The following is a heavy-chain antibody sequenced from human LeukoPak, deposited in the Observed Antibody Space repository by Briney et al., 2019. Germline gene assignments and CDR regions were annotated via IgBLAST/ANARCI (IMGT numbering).Heavy chain of an antibody. D-gene: IGHD3-22*01. CDR3: ERERADDSGIQ. CDR1: GFTFGSYS. V-gene: IGHV3-21*04. J-gene: IGHJ4*02. Sequence: GGSLRLSCAASGFTFGSYSMNWVRQAPGKGLEWVSSISSSSSYIYYADSVKGRFTISRDNSKNTLYLQMNNLRAEDTAVYFCERERADDSGIQWGQGTLVTISS. CDR2: ISSSSSYI.